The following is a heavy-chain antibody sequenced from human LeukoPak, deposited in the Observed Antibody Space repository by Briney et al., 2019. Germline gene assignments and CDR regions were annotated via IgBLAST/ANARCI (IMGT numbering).Heavy chain of an antibody. CDR1: GGSFSGYY. CDR3: ARGPYYDFWSGYPSHYFDY. J-gene: IGHJ4*02. CDR2: INHSGST. Sequence: SSETLSLTCVVYGGSFSGYYWSWIRQPPGKGLEWIGEINHSGSTNYNPSLKSRVTISVDTSKNQFSLKLSSVTAADTAVYYCARGPYYDFWSGYPSHYFDYWGQGTLVTVSS. V-gene: IGHV4-34*01. D-gene: IGHD3-3*01.